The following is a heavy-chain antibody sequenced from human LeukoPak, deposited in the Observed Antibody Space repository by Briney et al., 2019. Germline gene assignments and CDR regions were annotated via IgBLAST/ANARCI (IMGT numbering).Heavy chain of an antibody. CDR1: GYSFTSYW. CDR2: IYPGDSDT. CDR3: ARAARVPYYFDY. J-gene: IGHJ4*02. D-gene: IGHD6-6*01. Sequence: GGSLKISCKGSGYSFTSYWIGWGRQMPGKGLEGMGIIYPGDSDTRYSPSFQGQVTISADKSISTAYLQWSSLKASDTAMYYCARAARVPYYFDYWGQGTLVTVSS. V-gene: IGHV5-51*01.